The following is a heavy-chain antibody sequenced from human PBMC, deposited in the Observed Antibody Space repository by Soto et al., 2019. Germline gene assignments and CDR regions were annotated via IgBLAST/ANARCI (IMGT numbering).Heavy chain of an antibody. V-gene: IGHV3-33*01. CDR3: ARDLASMVRGVIDY. D-gene: IGHD3-10*01. J-gene: IGHJ4*02. CDR2: IWYDGSNK. CDR1: GFTFSSYG. Sequence: GGSLRLSCAASGFTFSSYGMHWVRQAPGKGLEWVAVIWYDGSNKYYADSVKGRFTISRDNSKNTLYLQMNSLRAEDTAVYYCARDLASMVRGVIDYWGQGTLVTVSS.